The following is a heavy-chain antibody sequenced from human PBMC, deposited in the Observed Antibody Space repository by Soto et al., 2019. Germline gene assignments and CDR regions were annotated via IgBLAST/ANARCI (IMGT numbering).Heavy chain of an antibody. V-gene: IGHV3-30*18. CDR2: MSYDGSTE. CDR1: GFTFSHYA. CDR3: AKDGSHNFDY. J-gene: IGHJ4*02. D-gene: IGHD1-26*01. Sequence: QVQLVESGGGVVQPGRSLRLSCAASGFTFSHYAMHWVRQAPGKGLEWVALMSYDGSTEYYAEAVKGRFTISRDNSKNTLYLQMNSLRAEDTAVYYCAKDGSHNFDYWGQGTLVTVSS.